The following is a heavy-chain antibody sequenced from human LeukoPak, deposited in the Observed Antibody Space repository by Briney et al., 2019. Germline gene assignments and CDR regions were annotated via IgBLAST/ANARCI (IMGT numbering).Heavy chain of an antibody. Sequence: PSETLSLTCTLSGGSLSSHYWSWIRQPPGKGLEWVGYTYYSGSNNYYPSLKDRVSISVDTSKNQFSLKLSSVAAADPAVYYWARGVSVGSYYFDYWGQGTLVSVFS. CDR1: GGSLSSHY. V-gene: IGHV4-59*11. J-gene: IGHJ4*02. D-gene: IGHD1-26*01. CDR3: ARGVSVGSYYFDY. CDR2: TYYSGSN.